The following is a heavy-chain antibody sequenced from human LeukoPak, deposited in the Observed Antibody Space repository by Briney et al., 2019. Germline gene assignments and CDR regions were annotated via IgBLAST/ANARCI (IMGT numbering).Heavy chain of an antibody. CDR2: INPNTGGT. Sequence: GASVKVSCKASGYTFTDYYMHWVRQAPGQGLEWVGRINPNTGGTNYAQRFQGRVTLTRDTSITTAYMELSSLRSDDTAIYYCACLYQWQVSYYSHGMDVWGQGTTVTVS. V-gene: IGHV1-2*06. D-gene: IGHD6-19*01. CDR1: GYTFTDYY. CDR3: ACLYQWQVSYYSHGMDV. J-gene: IGHJ6*02.